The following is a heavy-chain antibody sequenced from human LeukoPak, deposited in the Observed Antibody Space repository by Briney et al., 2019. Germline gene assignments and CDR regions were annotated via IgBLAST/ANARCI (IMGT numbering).Heavy chain of an antibody. J-gene: IGHJ4*02. CDR3: ARDGDSSSWYHGNFDY. CDR1: GGTFSSYA. Sequence: GASVKVSCKASGGTFSSYAISWVRQAPGQGLEWMGRIIPILGIANYAQKFQGRVTITADKSTSTAYMELSSLRSEDTAVYYCARDGDSSSWYHGNFDYWGQGTLVTVSS. CDR2: IIPILGIA. D-gene: IGHD6-13*01. V-gene: IGHV1-69*04.